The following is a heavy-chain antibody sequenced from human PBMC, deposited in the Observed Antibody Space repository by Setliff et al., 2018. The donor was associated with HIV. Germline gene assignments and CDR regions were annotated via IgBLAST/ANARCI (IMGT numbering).Heavy chain of an antibody. Sequence: KPSETLSLTCTVSGGSISTYYWSWIRQPPGKGLEWIGSIYFTGSSDNNPSLKSRVTLSVDTSKHQFSLKLSSVTAADTAVHYCARVQMAYAAFDVWGQGTMVTVSS. CDR3: ARVQMAYAAFDV. D-gene: IGHD4-17*01. J-gene: IGHJ3*01. CDR2: IYFTGSS. CDR1: GGSISTYY. V-gene: IGHV4-59*01.